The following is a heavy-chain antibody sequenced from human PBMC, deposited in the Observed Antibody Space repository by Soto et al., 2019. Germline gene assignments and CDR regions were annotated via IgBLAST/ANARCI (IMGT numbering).Heavy chain of an antibody. J-gene: IGHJ6*03. CDR1: GYTFTSYY. CDR3: ARLSSTSPHYYYYMDV. CDR2: INPSGGST. V-gene: IGHV1-46*03. Sequence: ASVKVSCKASGYTFTSYYMHWVRQAPGQGLEWMGIINPSGGSTSYAQKFQGRVTMTRDTSTSTVYMELSSLRSEDTVVYYCARLSSTSPHYYYYMDVWGKGTTVTVSS. D-gene: IGHD2-2*01.